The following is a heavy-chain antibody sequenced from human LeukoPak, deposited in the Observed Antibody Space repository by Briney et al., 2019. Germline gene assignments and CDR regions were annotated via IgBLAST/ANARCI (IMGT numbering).Heavy chain of an antibody. J-gene: IGHJ2*01. D-gene: IGHD3-22*01. CDR2: IRASGGAT. V-gene: IGHV3-23*01. Sequence: AGGSLRLSCAASGFTFKKYDVTWVRQAPGKGLEWVSGIRASGGATYYADSVKGRFNISRDNSENTLYLLMNSLRAEDTAVYYCAKDVFSDSSGYHHGYFDLWGRGTLVTVSS. CDR1: GFTFKKYD. CDR3: AKDVFSDSSGYHHGYFDL.